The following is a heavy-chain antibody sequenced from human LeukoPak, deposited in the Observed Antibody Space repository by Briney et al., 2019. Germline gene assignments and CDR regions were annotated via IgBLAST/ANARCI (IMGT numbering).Heavy chain of an antibody. CDR2: ISSNDER. CDR1: GFSLSTSGMC. V-gene: IGHV2-26*01. D-gene: IGHD4-11*01. J-gene: IGHJ5*02. Sequence: ESGPTLVNPTQTLTLTCTFSGFSLSTSGMCVSWIRQPPGKALEWLAHISSNDERSYNTSLKSRLTISKDTSKSQVVLTMTNMDPVDTATYYCARGGNSNSGRWFDPWGQGTLVTVSS. CDR3: ARGGNSNSGRWFDP.